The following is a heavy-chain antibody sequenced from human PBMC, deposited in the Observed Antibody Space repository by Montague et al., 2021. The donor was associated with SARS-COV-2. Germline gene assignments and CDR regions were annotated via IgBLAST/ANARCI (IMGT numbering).Heavy chain of an antibody. CDR1: GGSISSGSYY. Sequence: TLSLTCTVSGGSISSGSYYWSWIRQPAEKGLEWIGRIYTSGSTNYNPSLKSRVTISVDTSKNQFSLKLSSVTAADTAVYYCARLLRWGLIATEYYFDYWGQGTLVTVSS. J-gene: IGHJ4*02. V-gene: IGHV4-61*02. CDR3: ARLLRWGLIATEYYFDY. CDR2: IYTSGST. D-gene: IGHD6-25*01.